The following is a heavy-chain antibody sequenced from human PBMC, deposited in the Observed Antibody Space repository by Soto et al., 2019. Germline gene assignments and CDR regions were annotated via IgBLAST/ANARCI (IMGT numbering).Heavy chain of an antibody. CDR2: TYYRSKWYN. Sequence: PSQTLSLTCAISGDSVSSNSAAWNWIRQSPSRGLEWLGRTYYRSKWYNDYAISVKSRITINPDTSKNQFSLQLNSVTPEDTAVYYCARSSLKYSSGWSRTNWFDPWGQGTLVTSPQ. V-gene: IGHV6-1*01. J-gene: IGHJ5*02. CDR1: GDSVSSNSAA. CDR3: ARSSLKYSSGWSRTNWFDP. D-gene: IGHD6-19*01.